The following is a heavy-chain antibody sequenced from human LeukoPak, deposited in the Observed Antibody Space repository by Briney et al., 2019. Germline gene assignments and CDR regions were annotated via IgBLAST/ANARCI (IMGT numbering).Heavy chain of an antibody. CDR2: INRDGSSA. Sequence: PGGSLRLSCAASGFTFSSYWMRWVRQSPGKGPVWVSRINRDGSSANYADSVKGRFTISRDNAKNTLYLQMNSLRAEDTAVYYCARRVSAKSLDYWGQGTLVTVSS. J-gene: IGHJ4*02. D-gene: IGHD5-18*01. CDR1: GFTFSSYW. V-gene: IGHV3-74*01. CDR3: ARRVSAKSLDY.